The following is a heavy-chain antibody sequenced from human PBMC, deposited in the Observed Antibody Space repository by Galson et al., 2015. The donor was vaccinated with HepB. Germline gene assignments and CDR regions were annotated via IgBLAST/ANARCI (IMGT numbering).Heavy chain of an antibody. CDR2: IGHSGINT. V-gene: IGHV3-23*01. Sequence: SLRLSCAASGFAFGTYAMGWVRQTPGKGLEWVSAIGHSGINTYYADSVKGRFTISRDNSKNTLYLQMDGLRAEDTAVYYCAREGSSSSGWFDPWGQGTLVTVSS. CDR1: GFAFGTYA. CDR3: AREGSSSSGWFDP. D-gene: IGHD6-6*01. J-gene: IGHJ5*02.